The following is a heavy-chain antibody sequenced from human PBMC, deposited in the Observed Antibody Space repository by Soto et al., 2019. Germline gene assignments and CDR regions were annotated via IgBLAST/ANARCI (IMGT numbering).Heavy chain of an antibody. V-gene: IGHV1-3*01. D-gene: IGHD2-21*01. J-gene: IGHJ5*02. CDR3: AGAYCGGDCYIPGWNWFDP. Sequence: ASVKVSCKASGYTFTSYAMHWVRQAPGQRHERKGWINAGNGNTKYSQKFQGRVTITRDTSASTAYMELSSLRSEDTAEYYCAGAYCGGDCYIPGWNWFDPWGQGTLVTVSS. CDR2: INAGNGNT. CDR1: GYTFTSYA.